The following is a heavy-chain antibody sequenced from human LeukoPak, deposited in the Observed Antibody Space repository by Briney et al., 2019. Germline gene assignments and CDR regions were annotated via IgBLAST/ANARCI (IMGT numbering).Heavy chain of an antibody. V-gene: IGHV1-69*05. CDR1: GGTFSSYA. Sequence: GASVKVSCKASGGTFSSYAISWVRQAPGQGLEWMGGIIPIFGTANYAQKFQGRVTITTDESTSTAYMELSSLRSDDTAVYYCARVKIGYCSSTSCYSSYYMDVWGKGTTVTVSS. CDR2: IIPIFGTA. D-gene: IGHD2-2*01. CDR3: ARVKIGYCSSTSCYSSYYMDV. J-gene: IGHJ6*03.